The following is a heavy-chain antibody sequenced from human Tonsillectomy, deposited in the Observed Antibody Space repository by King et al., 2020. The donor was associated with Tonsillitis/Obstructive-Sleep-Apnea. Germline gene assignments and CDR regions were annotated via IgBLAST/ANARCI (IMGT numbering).Heavy chain of an antibody. D-gene: IGHD6-13*01. V-gene: IGHV4-61*01. CDR2: IYYSGTT. Sequence: VQLQESGPGLVKPSETLSLTCTVSGDSVSSGSYYWTWIRQPPGKGLEWIWYIYYSGTTNYNPSLKSRVTVSVDTANNQFSLKLSSVTAADTAVYYCARRIASAGYSFDYWGRGTLVTVSS. CDR3: ARRIASAGYSFDY. J-gene: IGHJ4*02. CDR1: GDSVSSGSYY.